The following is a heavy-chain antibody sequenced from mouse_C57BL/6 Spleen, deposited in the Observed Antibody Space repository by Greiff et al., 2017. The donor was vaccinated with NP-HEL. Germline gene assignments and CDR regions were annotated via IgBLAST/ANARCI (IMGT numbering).Heavy chain of an antibody. CDR1: GFTFNDYY. J-gene: IGHJ3*01. CDR2: IDPEVGAT. V-gene: IGHV14-2*01. CDR3: ARGDSSAWFAY. D-gene: IGHD3-2*01. Sequence: VQLQQSGAELVKPGASVKLSCTASGFTFNDYYMHWVKQRPEQGLEWIGWIDPEVGATKYAPKFQGQATITADTSSNTAYLQLSSLTSEDAAVYYCARGDSSAWFAYWGQGTLVTVSA.